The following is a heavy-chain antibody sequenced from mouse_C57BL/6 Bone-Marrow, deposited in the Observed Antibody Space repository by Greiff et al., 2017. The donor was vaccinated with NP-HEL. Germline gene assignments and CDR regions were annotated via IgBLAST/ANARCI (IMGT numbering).Heavy chain of an antibody. Sequence: VKLQESGTELVKPGASVKLSCKASGYTFTSYWMHWVKQRPGQGLEWIGNINPSNGGTNYNEKFKSKATLTVDKSSSTAYMQLSSLTSEDSAVYYCARGMVSAWFAYWGQGTLVTVSA. CDR1: GYTFTSYW. CDR3: ARGMVSAWFAY. V-gene: IGHV1-53*01. J-gene: IGHJ3*01. D-gene: IGHD2-3*01. CDR2: INPSNGGT.